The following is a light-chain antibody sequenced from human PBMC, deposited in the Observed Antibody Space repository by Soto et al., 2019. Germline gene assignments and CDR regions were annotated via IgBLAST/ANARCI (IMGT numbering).Light chain of an antibody. J-gene: IGKJ3*01. CDR2: AAS. CDR3: QNYYSAPFT. CDR1: QGISNY. Sequence: DLPMTQSPLSLSASVGDRVTITCRASQGISNYLAWYQQTPGKSPKLLIYAASTLQPGVPSRFSGSGAGADFTLIISSLQPEDVASYYCQNYYSAPFTFGPGTTVDIK. V-gene: IGKV1-27*01.